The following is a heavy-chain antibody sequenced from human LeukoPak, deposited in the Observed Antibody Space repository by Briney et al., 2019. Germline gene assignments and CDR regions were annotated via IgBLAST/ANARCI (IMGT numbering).Heavy chain of an antibody. CDR1: GGSISSYY. CDR3: ARLDMIVVGAVDY. V-gene: IGHV4-59*08. D-gene: IGHD3-22*01. CDR2: IYYSGST. Sequence: PSETLSLTCTVSGGSISSYYWSWIRQPPGKGLEWIGYIYYSGSTNYKPSLKSRVTISVDTSKNQFSLKLSSVTAADTAVYYCARLDMIVVGAVDYWGQRTLVTVSS. J-gene: IGHJ4*02.